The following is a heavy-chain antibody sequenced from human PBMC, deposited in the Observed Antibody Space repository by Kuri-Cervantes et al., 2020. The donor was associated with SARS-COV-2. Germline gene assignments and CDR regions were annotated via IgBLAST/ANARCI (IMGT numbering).Heavy chain of an antibody. D-gene: IGHD1-1*01. CDR1: GYTFNNYG. Sequence: ASVKVSCKASGYTFNNYGISWVRQAPGQGLEWMGWINPNSGGTNYAQKFQGRVTMTRDTSISTAYMELSRLRSDDTAVYYCAILYWNDGNWFDPWGQGTLVTVSS. CDR2: INPNSGGT. V-gene: IGHV1-2*02. J-gene: IGHJ5*02. CDR3: AILYWNDGNWFDP.